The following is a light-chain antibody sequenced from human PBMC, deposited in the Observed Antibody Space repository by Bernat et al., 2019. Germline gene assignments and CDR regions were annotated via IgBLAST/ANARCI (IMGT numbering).Light chain of an antibody. V-gene: IGLV2-23*02. CDR1: SSDVGTYNL. J-gene: IGLJ2*01. CDR3: SSYASSTTVL. CDR2: EVT. Sequence: QSALTQPASVSGSPGQSITISCTGTSSDVGTYNLVSWYQQYPGKAPKLIIYEVTKGPSGVSNRFSGSKSDNTASLTISGLQAEDEADYYCSSYASSTTVLFGGGTKLTVL.